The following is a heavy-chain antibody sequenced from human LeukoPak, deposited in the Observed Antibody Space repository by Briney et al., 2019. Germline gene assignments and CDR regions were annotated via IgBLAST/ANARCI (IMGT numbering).Heavy chain of an antibody. V-gene: IGHV3-7*01. J-gene: IGHJ4*02. CDR3: ARIGYSSSSWDY. Sequence: PGGSLRLSCAASGFTFSNYWMSWVRQAPGKGLEWVANIKQDGSEKDYVDSLKGRFTISRDNAKNSVDLQMNSLRAEDTAFYYCARIGYSSSSWDYWGQGTLVTVSS. CDR1: GFTFSNYW. CDR2: IKQDGSEK. D-gene: IGHD6-6*01.